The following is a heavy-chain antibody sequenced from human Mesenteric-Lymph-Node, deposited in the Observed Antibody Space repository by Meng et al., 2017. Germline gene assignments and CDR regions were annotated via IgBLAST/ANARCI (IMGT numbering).Heavy chain of an antibody. CDR2: INHSGST. D-gene: IGHD6-13*01. J-gene: IGHJ5*02. Sequence: QGQLQASAPGLVKPSETLSLTCAVYGGSFSGYYGSWIRQPPGKGLEWIGEINHSGSTNYNPSLKSRVTISVDTSKNQFSLKLSSVTAADTAVYYCARRIAAAGRPNWFDPWGQGTLVTVSS. CDR1: GGSFSGYY. V-gene: IGHV4-34*01. CDR3: ARRIAAAGRPNWFDP.